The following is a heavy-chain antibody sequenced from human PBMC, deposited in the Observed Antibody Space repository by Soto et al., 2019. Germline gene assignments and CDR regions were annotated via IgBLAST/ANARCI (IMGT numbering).Heavy chain of an antibody. V-gene: IGHV1-46*01. CDR2: INPSGGST. CDR1: GYPFTSYY. Sequence: GASVKVSCKASGYPFTSYYMHWVRQAPGQGLEWMGIINPSGGSTCYAQKFQGRVTMTRDTSTSTVYMELSSLRSEDTAVYYCAREEQLVRPYYYGMDVWGQGTTVTVSS. J-gene: IGHJ6*02. D-gene: IGHD6-6*01. CDR3: AREEQLVRPYYYGMDV.